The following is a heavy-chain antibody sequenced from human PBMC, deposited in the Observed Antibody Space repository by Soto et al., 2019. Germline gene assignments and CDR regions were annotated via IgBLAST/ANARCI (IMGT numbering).Heavy chain of an antibody. V-gene: IGHV5-51*01. CDR2: IYPGDSDT. J-gene: IGHJ6*02. CDR3: AGGGVRGVITRTRDYYGMDA. Sequence: LKISCKGSGYSLTSYWMGWVRQMPGKGLGWLGIIYPGDSDTRYSPSFQGQVTISADKSISTAYLQWSSLKASDTAMYYCAGGGVRGVITRTRDYYGMDAWGQGTTVTVSS. D-gene: IGHD3-10*01. CDR1: GYSLTSYW.